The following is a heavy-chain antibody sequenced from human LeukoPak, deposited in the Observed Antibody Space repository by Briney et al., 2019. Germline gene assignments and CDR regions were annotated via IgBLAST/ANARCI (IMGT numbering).Heavy chain of an antibody. CDR1: GFIFSDYW. CDR3: ARDREWELLVYFDY. Sequence: GGSLRLSCAASGFIFSDYWMHWVRQGPGKGLVWVSRIKSDGSSTSYAESVKGRFTISRDNSKNTLYLQMNSLRAEDTAVYYCARDREWELLVYFDYWGQGTLVTVSS. V-gene: IGHV3-74*01. CDR2: IKSDGSST. D-gene: IGHD1-26*01. J-gene: IGHJ4*02.